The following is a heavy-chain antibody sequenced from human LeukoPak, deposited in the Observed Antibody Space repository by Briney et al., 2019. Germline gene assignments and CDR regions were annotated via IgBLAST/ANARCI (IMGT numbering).Heavy chain of an antibody. Sequence: GGSLRLSCAASGFTVSSNYMSWVRQAPGKGLEWVSVIYSGGSTYYADSVKGRFTISRDNSKNTLYLQMNSLRAEDTAVYYCARDQVNNYYESFDAFDIWGQGTMVTVSS. D-gene: IGHD3-22*01. CDR1: GFTVSSNY. CDR3: ARDQVNNYYESFDAFDI. J-gene: IGHJ3*02. CDR2: IYSGGST. V-gene: IGHV3-66*01.